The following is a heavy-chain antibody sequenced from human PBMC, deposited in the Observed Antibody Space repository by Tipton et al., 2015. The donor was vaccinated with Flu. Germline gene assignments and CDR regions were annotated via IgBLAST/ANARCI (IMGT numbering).Heavy chain of an antibody. J-gene: IGHJ6*02. CDR2: IGSAGDT. Sequence: SLRLSCAASGFTFSSYDMHWVRQVIGKGLEWVSAIGSAGDTYYLDSVKGRFTISRDSAKNSLCLQMNSLRVGDTAVFYCARGPLPDSNWYNGMDVWGQGTTVTVSS. D-gene: IGHD6-13*01. V-gene: IGHV3-13*01. CDR1: GFTFSSYD. CDR3: ARGPLPDSNWYNGMDV.